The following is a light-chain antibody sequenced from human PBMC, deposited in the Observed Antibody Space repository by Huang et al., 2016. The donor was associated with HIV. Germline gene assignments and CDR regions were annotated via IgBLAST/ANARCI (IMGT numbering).Light chain of an antibody. CDR1: QGISSY. CDR2: AAS. J-gene: IGKJ2*01. V-gene: IGKV1-39*01. Sequence: DIQMTQSPSSLSASVGDRVTITCRASQGISSYLNWYQQKPGKAPKLLIYAASTLQSGVPSRFSGSGSGTDFTLTISSLQPVDSATYYCQETYSIPYTFGQGTKLEIK. CDR3: QETYSIPYT.